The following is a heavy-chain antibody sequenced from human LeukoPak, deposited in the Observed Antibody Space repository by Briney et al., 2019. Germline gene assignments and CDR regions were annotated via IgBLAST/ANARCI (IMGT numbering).Heavy chain of an antibody. Sequence: GGSLRLSCAVSGFTVTTNYMTWVRQAPGKGLEWVRRIKNKTEGGTTDYAAPVKGRFTISRDDSANMLYLQMNSLKIEDTAVYYCTTRKSIWGQGTLVTVSS. D-gene: IGHD2-21*01. J-gene: IGHJ4*02. V-gene: IGHV3-15*01. CDR3: TTRKSI. CDR1: GFTVTTNY. CDR2: IKNKTEGGTT.